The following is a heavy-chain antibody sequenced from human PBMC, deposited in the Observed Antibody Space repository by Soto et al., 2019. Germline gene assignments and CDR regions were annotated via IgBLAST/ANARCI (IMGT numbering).Heavy chain of an antibody. J-gene: IGHJ4*02. CDR2: ISSSSSYI. Sequence: EVQLVESGGGLGKPGGSLRLSCAASGFTFSSYSMNWVRQAPGKGLEWVSSISSSSSYIYYADSVKGRFTISRDNAKNSLYLQMNSLRAEDTAVYYCARGIEYSSSSFNYWGQGTLVTVSS. V-gene: IGHV3-21*01. D-gene: IGHD6-6*01. CDR3: ARGIEYSSSSFNY. CDR1: GFTFSSYS.